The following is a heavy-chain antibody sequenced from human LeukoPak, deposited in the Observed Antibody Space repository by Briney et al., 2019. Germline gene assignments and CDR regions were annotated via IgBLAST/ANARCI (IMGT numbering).Heavy chain of an antibody. CDR1: GYTFTSYG. J-gene: IGHJ4*02. CDR2: ISAYNGNT. D-gene: IGHD3-10*01. Sequence: GASVKVSCKASGYTFTSYGISWVRQAPGQGLEWMGWISAYNGNTNYAQKLQGRVTMTTDTSTSTAYMELRSLRSDDTAVYYCARDNRPYYYGSGSYYTDWGQGTLVTVSS. V-gene: IGHV1-18*01. CDR3: ARDNRPYYYGSGSYYTD.